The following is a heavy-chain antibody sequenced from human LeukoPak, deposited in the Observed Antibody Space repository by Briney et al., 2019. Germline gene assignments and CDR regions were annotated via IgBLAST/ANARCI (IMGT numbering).Heavy chain of an antibody. D-gene: IGHD2-15*01. CDR1: GFTFSSYW. CDR3: AKSDQKYCSGGCCHHFDY. Sequence: GGSLRLSCAASGFTFSSYWMSWVRQAPGKGLEWVANIKQDGSEKYYVDSVKGRFTISRDNSKNTLYLQMSSLRAEDTAVYYCAKSDQKYCSGGCCHHFDYWGQGTLVTVSS. J-gene: IGHJ4*02. V-gene: IGHV3-7*01. CDR2: IKQDGSEK.